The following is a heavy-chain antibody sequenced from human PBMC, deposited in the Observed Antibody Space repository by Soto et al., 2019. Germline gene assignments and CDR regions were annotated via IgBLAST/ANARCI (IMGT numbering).Heavy chain of an antibody. V-gene: IGHV3-30*18. CDR3: AKILQLGDYAYYYYGMDV. J-gene: IGHJ6*02. CDR2: ISYDGSNK. D-gene: IGHD4-17*01. CDR1: GFTFSNYG. Sequence: GGSLRLSCAASGFTFSNYGMHWVRQAPGKGLEWVAVISYDGSNKYYADSVKGRFTISRDNSKNTLYLQMNSLRAEDTAVYYCAKILQLGDYAYYYYGMDVWGQGTTVTVSS.